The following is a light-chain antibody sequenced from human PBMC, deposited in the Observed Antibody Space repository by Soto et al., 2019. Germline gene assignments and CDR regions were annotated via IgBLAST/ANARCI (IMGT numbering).Light chain of an antibody. CDR2: AAS. CDR3: HQSYSTPVT. J-gene: IGKJ5*01. CDR1: QTVSTS. Sequence: DIPMTQSPSSLSASVGDRVTITCRASQTVSTSLNWYQQKPGKAPNLLIYAASSLQSGVPSRFSGRGSGTDFTLIISSLQPEDFATYYCHQSYSTPVTFGQGTRLEIK. V-gene: IGKV1-39*01.